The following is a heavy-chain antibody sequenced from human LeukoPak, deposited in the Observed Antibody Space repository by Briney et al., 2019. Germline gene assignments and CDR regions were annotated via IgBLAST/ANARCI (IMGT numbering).Heavy chain of an antibody. V-gene: IGHV4-59*12. Sequence: PSETLSLTCTVSGGSINSYYWSWIRQPPGKGLEWIGYIYYIGSTNYNPSLKSRVTISVDTSKNQFSLKLSSVTAVDTAVYYCSSSGSYYNGNPDWGQGTLVTVSS. CDR3: SSSGSYYNGNPD. CDR2: IYYIGST. J-gene: IGHJ4*02. CDR1: GGSINSYY. D-gene: IGHD3-10*01.